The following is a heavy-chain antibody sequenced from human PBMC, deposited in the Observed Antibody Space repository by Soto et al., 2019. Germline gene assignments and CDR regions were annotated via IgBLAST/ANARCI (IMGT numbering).Heavy chain of an antibody. Sequence: EVQLLESGGGLVQPGGSPRLSCAASGFTFTNYAMNWVRHSPGKGLEWVASVIGTGLDTYHASSVKGRFTISRDNSRNTMYLEMNRLRADDTAMYHCSKATRGQCIGAHCYAFDFWGQGILVTVS. D-gene: IGHD2-15*01. CDR3: SKATRGQCIGAHCYAFDF. J-gene: IGHJ4*02. V-gene: IGHV3-23*01. CDR1: GFTFTNYA. CDR2: VIGTGLDT.